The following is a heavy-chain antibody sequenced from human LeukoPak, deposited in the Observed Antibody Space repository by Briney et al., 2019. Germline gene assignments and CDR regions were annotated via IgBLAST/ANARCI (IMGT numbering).Heavy chain of an antibody. J-gene: IGHJ4*02. CDR3: ARGSWVTSTDVVR. Sequence: GGSLRLSCAASGLSISSFAMSWVRQGPARGLEWVSSIRGNGETFYADSVKGRFTLSSDSSRNTVYFQLNNQRVADTDIYYGARGSWVTSTDVVRWGQESLVTVS. V-gene: IGHV3-23*01. CDR2: IRGNGET. D-gene: IGHD2-15*01. CDR1: GLSISSFA.